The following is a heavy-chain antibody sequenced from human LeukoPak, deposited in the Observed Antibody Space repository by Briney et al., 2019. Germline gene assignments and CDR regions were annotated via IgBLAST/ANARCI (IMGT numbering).Heavy chain of an antibody. CDR3: ANQYLDY. Sequence: GGSLRLSCAASGFTLSSYGMHWVRQAPGKGLEWVAFIQSDGNNKYYADSLKGRFTISRGTSKNTLYLQMNSLRAEDTAVYYCANQYLDYWGQGTRVTVSS. J-gene: IGHJ4*02. V-gene: IGHV3-30*02. CDR2: IQSDGNNK. CDR1: GFTLSSYG.